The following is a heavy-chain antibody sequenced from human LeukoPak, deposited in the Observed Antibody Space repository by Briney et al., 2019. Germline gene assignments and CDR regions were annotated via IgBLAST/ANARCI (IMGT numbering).Heavy chain of an antibody. J-gene: IGHJ4*02. D-gene: IGHD6-19*01. Sequence: RPGGSLRLSCAASGFTFSSYGMHWVRQAPGKGLEWVAVISYDGSNKYYADSVKGRFTISRDNSKNTLYLQMNSLRAEDTAVYYCAKERLVRRPQATNLDYWGQGTLVTVSS. CDR2: ISYDGSNK. V-gene: IGHV3-30*18. CDR1: GFTFSSYG. CDR3: AKERLVRRPQATNLDY.